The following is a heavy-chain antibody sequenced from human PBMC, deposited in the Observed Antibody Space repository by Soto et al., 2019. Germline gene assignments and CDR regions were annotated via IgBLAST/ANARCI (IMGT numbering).Heavy chain of an antibody. CDR1: GFTFTSSA. Sequence: SVKVSCKASGFTFTSSAVQWVRQARGQRLEWIGWIVVGSGNTNYAQKFQERVTITRDMSTSTAYMELSSLRFEDTAVYYSATGQNYNERRGYSLPPDYGMAAWAQGTTVPASS. CDR2: IVVGSGNT. V-gene: IGHV1-58*01. J-gene: IGHJ6*02. CDR3: ATGQNYNERRGYSLPPDYGMAA. D-gene: IGHD3-22*01.